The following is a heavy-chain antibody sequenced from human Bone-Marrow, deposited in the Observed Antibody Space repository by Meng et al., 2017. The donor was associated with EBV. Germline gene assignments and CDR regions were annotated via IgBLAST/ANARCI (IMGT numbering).Heavy chain of an antibody. CDR3: ARDISGTIDY. V-gene: IGHV4-4*02. CDR1: GASISGSNW. Sequence: QVQLQESGPGLVKPSGTLSLTCAVSGASISGSNWWSWVRQPPGKGLEWIGEIWHGGNTNYNPSLKSRVTISVDKSGNQFSLKLSSVTAADTAVYYCARDISGTIDYWGQGTLVTVSS. D-gene: IGHD3-10*01. J-gene: IGHJ4*02. CDR2: IWHGGNT.